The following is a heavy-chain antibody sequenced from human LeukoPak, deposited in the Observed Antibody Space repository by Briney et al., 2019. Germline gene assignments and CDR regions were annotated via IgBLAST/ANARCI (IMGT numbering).Heavy chain of an antibody. V-gene: IGHV3-30*02. Sequence: GGSLRLSCAASGFTFSSYGMHWVRQAPGKGLEWVAFIRYDGSNKYYADSVNGRFSISRDNSKNTLYLQMNSLRAEDTAAYYCAKAARVFGYQLLLGGPDYWGQGTLVTVSS. D-gene: IGHD2-2*01. J-gene: IGHJ4*02. CDR1: GFTFSSYG. CDR3: AKAARVFGYQLLLGGPDY. CDR2: IRYDGSNK.